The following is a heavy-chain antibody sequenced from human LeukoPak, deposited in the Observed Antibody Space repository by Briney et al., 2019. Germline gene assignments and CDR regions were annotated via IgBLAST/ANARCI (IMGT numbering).Heavy chain of an antibody. CDR3: ARITVDSSGWYHFDY. CDR1: GFTFSDYY. CDR2: ITSSSSTI. J-gene: IGHJ4*02. Sequence: QTGGSLRLSCAASGFTFSDYYMTWVRQAPGKGLEWVAYITSSSSTIYYADSVKGRFTISRDNAKNSLSLQMNNLRAEDTAVYYCARITVDSSGWYHFDYWGQGTLVTVSS. D-gene: IGHD6-19*01. V-gene: IGHV3-48*04.